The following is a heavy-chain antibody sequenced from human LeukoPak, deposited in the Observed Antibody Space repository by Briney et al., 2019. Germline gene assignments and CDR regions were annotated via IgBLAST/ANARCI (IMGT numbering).Heavy chain of an antibody. CDR3: TTDRGYSST. D-gene: IGHD5-18*01. V-gene: IGHV3-30*02. CDR2: IWYDGSNK. CDR1: GFTFSSNG. Sequence: GGSLRLSCAASGFTFSSNGMHWVRQAPGKGLEWVAFIWYDGSNKYYADSAKGRFTISRDNSKNTLYLQMNSLRAEDTAVYYCTTDRGYSSTWGQGTLVTVSS. J-gene: IGHJ4*02.